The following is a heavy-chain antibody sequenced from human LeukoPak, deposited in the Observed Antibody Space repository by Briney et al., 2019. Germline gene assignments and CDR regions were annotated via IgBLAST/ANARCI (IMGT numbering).Heavy chain of an antibody. CDR3: ARGDNYDSNFDY. CDR1: GGSISSYY. D-gene: IGHD3-22*01. Sequence: PSETLSLTCTVSGGSISSYYWSWIRQPPGKGLEWIGYIYYSGSTNYNPSLKSRVTISVDTSKNQFSLKLSSVTAADTAVYYCARGDNYDSNFDYWGQGTLVTVSS. CDR2: IYYSGST. J-gene: IGHJ4*02. V-gene: IGHV4-59*01.